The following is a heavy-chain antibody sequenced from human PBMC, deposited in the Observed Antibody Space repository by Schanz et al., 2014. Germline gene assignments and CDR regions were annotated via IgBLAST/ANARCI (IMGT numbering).Heavy chain of an antibody. J-gene: IGHJ3*02. D-gene: IGHD2-2*01. V-gene: IGHV1-69*02. CDR3: ARGTMPGTFDI. Sequence: QLQLVQSGAEVKKPGSSMKVSCKASGGTFNSYTINWVRQAPGQGLEWMGRIIPILGIANYAQKFQGRVTFTADKSTSTAYMELSSLRYEDTALYYCARGTMPGTFDIWGQGTMVTVSS. CDR1: GGTFNSYT. CDR2: IIPILGIA.